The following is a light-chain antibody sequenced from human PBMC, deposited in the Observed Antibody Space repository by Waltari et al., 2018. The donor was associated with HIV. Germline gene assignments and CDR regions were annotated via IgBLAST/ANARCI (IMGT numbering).Light chain of an antibody. J-gene: IGLJ3*02. CDR3: QSADSSGSSWV. Sequence: SYELTQPPSVSVSPGQTARLTCYGDSLPNQYVYWYQQRPGRAPVLVIYKDSERPSAIPERFSGSRSGTTVTLTISGVQADDEADYYCQSADSSGSSWVFGGGTKLTV. CDR2: KDS. CDR1: SLPNQY. V-gene: IGLV3-25*03.